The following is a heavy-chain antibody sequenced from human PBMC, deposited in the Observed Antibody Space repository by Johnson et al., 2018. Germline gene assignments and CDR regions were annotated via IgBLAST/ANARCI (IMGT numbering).Heavy chain of an antibody. Sequence: VQLVQSGGGSVQPGRSLRLSCTPFGFTFGDYGMSWFRQAPGKRLEWLGLIRNRAYGGTTEYAASVKGRFTIPRDDSKSIAYLQMSSQQTDDTAVYYCTRDLGTDPSLTKGHRYFMYVWGKGTTVTGSS. V-gene: IGHV3-49*03. CDR3: TRDLGTDPSLTKGHRYFMYV. CDR1: GFTFGDYG. CDR2: IRNRAYGGTT. D-gene: IGHD7-27*01. J-gene: IGHJ6*03.